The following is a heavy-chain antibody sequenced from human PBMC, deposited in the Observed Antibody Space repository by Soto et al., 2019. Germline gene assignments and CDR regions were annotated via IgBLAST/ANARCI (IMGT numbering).Heavy chain of an antibody. CDR1: GFTFSSYD. D-gene: IGHD2-15*01. Sequence: TGGSLRLSCAASGFTFSSYDMHWVRQATGKGLEWVSAIGTAGDTYYPGSVKGRFTISRENAKNSLYLQMNSLRAGDTAVYYCARGVLYCSGGSCYNDAFDIWGQGTMVTVSS. CDR3: ARGVLYCSGGSCYNDAFDI. CDR2: IGTAGDT. J-gene: IGHJ3*02. V-gene: IGHV3-13*01.